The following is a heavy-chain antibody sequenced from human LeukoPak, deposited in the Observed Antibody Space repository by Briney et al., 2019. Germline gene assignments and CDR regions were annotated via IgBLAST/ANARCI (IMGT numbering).Heavy chain of an antibody. CDR1: GGSISSSSYY. D-gene: IGHD3-9*01. CDR3: ARAQYYDILTGFDY. CDR2: IYYSGST. Sequence: SETLSLTCTVSGGSISSSSYYWDWIRQPPGKGLEWIGYIYYSGSTNYNPSLKSRVTISVDTSKNQFSLKLSSVTAADTAVYYCARAQYYDILTGFDYWGQGTLVTISS. J-gene: IGHJ4*02. V-gene: IGHV4-61*05.